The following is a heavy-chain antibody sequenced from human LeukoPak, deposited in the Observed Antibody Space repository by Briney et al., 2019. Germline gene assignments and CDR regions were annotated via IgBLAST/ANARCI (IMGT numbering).Heavy chain of an antibody. CDR2: IRSKAYGGTT. D-gene: IGHD6-19*01. CDR1: GFTFGDYA. Sequence: GGSLRLSCTASGFTFGDYAMSWFRQAPGKGLEWVGFIRSKAYGGTTEYAASVKGRFTISRDDSKSIAYLQMNSLKTEDTAVYYCTRAAAVAGPPLSVVYWGQGTLVTVSS. CDR3: TRAAAVAGPPLSVVY. V-gene: IGHV3-49*03. J-gene: IGHJ4*02.